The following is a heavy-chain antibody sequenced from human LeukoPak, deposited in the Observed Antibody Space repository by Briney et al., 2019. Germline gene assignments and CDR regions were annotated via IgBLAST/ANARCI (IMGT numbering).Heavy chain of an antibody. CDR3: ARANYGSWYLDL. Sequence: GRSLRLSCAASGFTFSNYGIHWARQAPGKGLEWVTVVWYDATNDYYADSVKGRFTISKDNSKNTVYLQMNSLRAEDTAVYYCARANYGSWYLDLWGRGTLVTVSS. J-gene: IGHJ2*01. CDR1: GFTFSNYG. V-gene: IGHV3-33*01. CDR2: VWYDATND. D-gene: IGHD5-24*01.